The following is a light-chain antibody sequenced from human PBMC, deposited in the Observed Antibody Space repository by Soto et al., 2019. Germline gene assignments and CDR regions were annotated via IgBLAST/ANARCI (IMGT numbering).Light chain of an antibody. V-gene: IGLV3-1*01. J-gene: IGLJ2*01. CDR1: NLGDRY. Sequence: SYELTQPPSVSVSPGQTASITCSGANLGDRYACWYQQKPGQSPVLVSYLDTKRPSGIPERFSGSNSGNTATLTISGTQAMDEADYYCQAWDDTSGVVFGGGTKVTVL. CDR2: LDT. CDR3: QAWDDTSGVV.